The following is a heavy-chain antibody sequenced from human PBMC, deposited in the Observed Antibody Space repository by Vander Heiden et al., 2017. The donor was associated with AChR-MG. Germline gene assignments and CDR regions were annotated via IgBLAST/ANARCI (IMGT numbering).Heavy chain of an antibody. CDR1: GFTFDDYA. V-gene: IGHV3-9*01. D-gene: IGHD1-7*01. CDR3: AKDRGNWNYERYYYYGMDV. J-gene: IGHJ6*02. CDR2: ISWNSGSI. Sequence: EVQLVESGGGLVQPGRSLRRSCAASGFTFDDYALHWVRQAPGKGLEWVSGISWNSGSIGYADSVKGRFTISRDNAKNSLYLQMNSLRAEDTALYYCAKDRGNWNYERYYYYGMDVWGQGTTVTVSS.